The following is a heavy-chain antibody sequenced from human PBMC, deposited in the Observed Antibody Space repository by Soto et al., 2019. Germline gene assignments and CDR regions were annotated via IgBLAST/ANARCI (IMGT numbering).Heavy chain of an antibody. D-gene: IGHD4-4*01. CDR1: GYSFTKYW. Sequence: GESLKISCKGSGYSFTKYWIGWVRQMPGKGLEWMGIIYPGDSDTRYSPSFQGQVTISADKSISTAYLQWSSLKASDTAMYYCARAATVTIHYYGMDVWGQGTTVTVSS. CDR3: ARAATVTIHYYGMDV. V-gene: IGHV5-51*01. J-gene: IGHJ6*02. CDR2: IYPGDSDT.